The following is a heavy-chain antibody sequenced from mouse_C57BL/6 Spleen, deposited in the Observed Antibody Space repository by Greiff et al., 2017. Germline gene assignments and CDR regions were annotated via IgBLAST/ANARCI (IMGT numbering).Heavy chain of an antibody. J-gene: IGHJ2*01. CDR3: TRQDVYYSFDY. CDR1: GYTVTDYE. D-gene: IGHD2-3*01. V-gene: IGHV1-15*01. Sequence: QVQLQQSGAELVRPGASVTLSCKASGYTVTDYEMHWVKQTPVHGLEWIGAIDPETGGTAYNQKFKGKAILTADKSSSTAYLELRSLTSEDPAVYYCTRQDVYYSFDYWGQGTTLTVSS. CDR2: IDPETGGT.